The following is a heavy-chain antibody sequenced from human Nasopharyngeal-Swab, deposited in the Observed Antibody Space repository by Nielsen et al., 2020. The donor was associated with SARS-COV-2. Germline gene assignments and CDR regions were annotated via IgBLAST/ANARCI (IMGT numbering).Heavy chain of an antibody. CDR1: GFTFSSYG. V-gene: IGHV3-23*01. D-gene: IGHD6-13*01. CDR2: ISGSGDRT. Sequence: GGSLRLSCAASGFTFSSYGMSWVRQAPGKGLEWVSVISGSGDRTYYTDSVKGRLTISRDNSKNTLYLQMNRLRAEDTAVYYCAKVWGSIGATAAGMAAFDIWGQGTMVTVSS. J-gene: IGHJ3*02. CDR3: AKVWGSIGATAAGMAAFDI.